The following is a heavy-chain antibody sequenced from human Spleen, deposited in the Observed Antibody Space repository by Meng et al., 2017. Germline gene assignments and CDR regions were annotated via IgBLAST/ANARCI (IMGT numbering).Heavy chain of an antibody. D-gene: IGHD1-14*01. Sequence: VPLVHLGVVVKKPGSSAKVACKTSGGSFSTHTFSWVRQAPGQGLEWMGGLIAVFDKTKAAPRFQDRVTFTADESTSTAYMELSSLTFDDTAVYFCARGRRNEPLFDYWCQGTLVTVSS. J-gene: IGHJ4*02. CDR2: LIAVFDKT. CDR1: GGSFSTHT. V-gene: IGHV1-69*13. CDR3: ARGRRNEPLFDY.